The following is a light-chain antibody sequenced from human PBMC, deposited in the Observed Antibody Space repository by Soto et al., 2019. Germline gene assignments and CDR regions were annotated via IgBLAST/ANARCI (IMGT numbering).Light chain of an antibody. J-gene: IGKJ1*01. Sequence: DIQMTQSPSTLSASVGDRVTITCRASQGIVRWLAWYQQKPGKAPKLLIYDASSLESGVPSRFSGSGAGTEFTLTISSLQPDDFATYYCKHYYGFSRTFGQGNTGDIK. CDR3: KHYYGFSRT. CDR2: DAS. V-gene: IGKV1-5*01. CDR1: QGIVRW.